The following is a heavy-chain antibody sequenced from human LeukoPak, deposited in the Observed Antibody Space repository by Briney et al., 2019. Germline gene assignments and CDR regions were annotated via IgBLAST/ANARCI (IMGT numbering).Heavy chain of an antibody. CDR3: AGKYYDTSIWYFQH. Sequence: GGSLRLSXAASGFTFSSYEMNWVRQAPGKGLEWVSYISSSGSAVYYADSVKGRFTISRDNAKNSLYLQMDSLRAEDTAVYYCAGKYYDTSIWYFQHWGQGTLVTVSS. CDR1: GFTFSSYE. V-gene: IGHV3-48*03. CDR2: ISSSGSAV. D-gene: IGHD3-22*01. J-gene: IGHJ1*01.